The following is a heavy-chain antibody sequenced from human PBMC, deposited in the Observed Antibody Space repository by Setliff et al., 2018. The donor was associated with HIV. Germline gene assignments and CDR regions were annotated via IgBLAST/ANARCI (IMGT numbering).Heavy chain of an antibody. V-gene: IGHV5-51*01. D-gene: IGHD2-2*01. Sequence: RGESLKISCKGSGYSFTDYWIGWVRQEPGKGLEWMGIIYPADSDTRYSPSFQGQVTISADKSICTAYLQWSSLRASDTAVYYCSRASDPSHRMPPTNYYYYMDVWGKGTKVTVSS. CDR2: IYPADSDT. CDR3: SRASDPSHRMPPTNYYYYMDV. J-gene: IGHJ6*03. CDR1: GYSFTDYW.